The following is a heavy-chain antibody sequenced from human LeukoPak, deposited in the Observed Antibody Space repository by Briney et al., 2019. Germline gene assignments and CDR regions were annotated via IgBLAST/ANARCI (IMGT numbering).Heavy chain of an antibody. D-gene: IGHD2-15*01. CDR2: IYHSGST. Sequence: SETLSLTCTVSGGSVSSGSYYWSWIRQPSGKGLEWIGYIYHSGSTNYNPSLKSRVTISVDTSKNQFSLKLSSVTAADTAVYYCATPNGGGSDIYYYGMDVWGQGTTVTVSS. CDR3: ATPNGGGSDIYYYGMDV. CDR1: GGSVSSGSYY. J-gene: IGHJ6*02. V-gene: IGHV4-61*01.